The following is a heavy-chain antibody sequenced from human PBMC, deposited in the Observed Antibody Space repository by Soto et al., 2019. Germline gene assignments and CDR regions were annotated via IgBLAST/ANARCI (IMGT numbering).Heavy chain of an antibody. CDR3: ARDPWGGAVDAFDI. J-gene: IGHJ3*02. CDR2: INTGKGNT. CDR1: GYNFTTYA. V-gene: IGHV1-3*04. D-gene: IGHD3-10*01. Sequence: ASVKVSCKASGYNFTTYAIHWVRQAPGQRLEWMGWINTGKGNTKYSQKFQGRVTITRDTSASTAYMDLSSLRSGDTAVYYCARDPWGGAVDAFDIWGQGTMVTVSS.